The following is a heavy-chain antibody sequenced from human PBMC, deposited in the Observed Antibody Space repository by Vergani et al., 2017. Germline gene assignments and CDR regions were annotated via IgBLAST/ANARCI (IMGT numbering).Heavy chain of an antibody. CDR2: ISYDGSNK. CDR1: GFTFSSYG. D-gene: IGHD3-10*01. V-gene: IGHV3-30*18. CDR3: AKDFSGHMVRGVIPDY. Sequence: QVQLVESGGGVVQPGRSLRLPCAASGFTFSSYGMHWVRQAPGKGLEWVEVISYDGSNKYYADSVKGRFTISRDNSKNTLYLQMNSLRAEDTAVYYCAKDFSGHMVRGVIPDYWGQGTLVTVSS. J-gene: IGHJ4*02.